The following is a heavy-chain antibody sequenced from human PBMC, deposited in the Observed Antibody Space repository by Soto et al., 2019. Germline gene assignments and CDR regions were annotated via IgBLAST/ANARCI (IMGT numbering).Heavy chain of an antibody. Sequence: PSKTLSLTCTVSGGSVSSGSYYWSWIRQPPGKGLEWIGYIYYSGSTNYNPSLKSRVTISVDTSKDQFSLKLSSVTAADTAVYYCAGDRTDYGMDVWGQGTTVTVSS. J-gene: IGHJ6*02. CDR1: GGSVSSGSYY. CDR3: AGDRTDYGMDV. V-gene: IGHV4-61*01. CDR2: IYYSGST.